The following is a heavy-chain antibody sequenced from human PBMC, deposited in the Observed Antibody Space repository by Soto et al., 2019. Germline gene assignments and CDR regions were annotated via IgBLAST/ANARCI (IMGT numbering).Heavy chain of an antibody. J-gene: IGHJ6*02. V-gene: IGHV3-30-3*01. D-gene: IGHD3-3*01. CDR3: ARAMRITIFGVVIYYYYGMDV. CDR2: ISYDGSNK. CDR1: GFTFSSYA. Sequence: XESLRLSCAASGFTFSSYAMHWVRQAPGKGLEWVAVISYDGSNKYYADSVKGRFTISRDNSKNTLYLQMNSLRAEDTAVYYCARAMRITIFGVVIYYYYGMDVWGQGTTVTVSS.